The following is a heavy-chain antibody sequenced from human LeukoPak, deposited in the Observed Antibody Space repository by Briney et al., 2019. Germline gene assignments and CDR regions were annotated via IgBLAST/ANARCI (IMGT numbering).Heavy chain of an antibody. Sequence: SETLSLTCTVSGGSISSGGYYWSWIRQPPGKGLKWIGYIYHSGSTYYNPSLKSRVTISVDRSKNQFSLKLSSVTAADTAVYYCARDRYYSNYVFGYWGQGTLVTVSS. J-gene: IGHJ4*02. CDR1: GGSISSGGYY. CDR2: IYHSGST. V-gene: IGHV4-30-2*01. D-gene: IGHD4-11*01. CDR3: ARDRYYSNYVFGY.